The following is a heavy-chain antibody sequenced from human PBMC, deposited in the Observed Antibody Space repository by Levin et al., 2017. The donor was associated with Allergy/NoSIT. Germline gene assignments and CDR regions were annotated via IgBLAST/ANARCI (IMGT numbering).Heavy chain of an antibody. V-gene: IGHV4-34*01. CDR3: ARGVKGGIDYYYYGMDV. CDR1: GGSFSGYY. D-gene: IGHD3-16*01. CDR2: INHSGST. Sequence: SETLSLTCAVYGGSFSGYYWGWIRQPPGKGLEWIGEINHSGSTNYNPSLKSRVTISVDTSKNQFSLKLSYVTAADTAVYYCARGVKGGIDYYYYGMDVWGQGTTVTVSS. J-gene: IGHJ6*02.